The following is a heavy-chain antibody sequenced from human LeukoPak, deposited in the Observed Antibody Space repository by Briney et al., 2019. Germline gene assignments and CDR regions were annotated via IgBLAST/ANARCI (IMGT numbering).Heavy chain of an antibody. CDR3: ARAMTPRWLAYYFDY. Sequence: PSETLSLTCTVSGGSISSSSYYWGWIRQPPGKGLEWIGSIYYSGSTYYNPSLKSRVTISVDTSKNQFSLKLSSVTAADTAVYYCARAMTPRWLAYYFDYWGQGTLVTVSS. CDR1: GGSISSSSYY. D-gene: IGHD6-19*01. V-gene: IGHV4-39*07. J-gene: IGHJ4*02. CDR2: IYYSGST.